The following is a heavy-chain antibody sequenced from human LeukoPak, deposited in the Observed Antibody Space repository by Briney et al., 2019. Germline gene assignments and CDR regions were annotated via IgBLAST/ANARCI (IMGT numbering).Heavy chain of an antibody. CDR3: AREEIRSWFDP. J-gene: IGHJ5*02. Sequence: SETLSLTCTVSGGTISSYYWSWIRQPPGKRLEWIGYIYYSGSTNYNPSLKSRVTISVETSKNQFSLKLSSVTAADTAVYYCAREEIRSWFDPWGQGTLVTVSS. V-gene: IGHV4-59*01. CDR2: IYYSGST. CDR1: GGTISSYY. D-gene: IGHD5-24*01.